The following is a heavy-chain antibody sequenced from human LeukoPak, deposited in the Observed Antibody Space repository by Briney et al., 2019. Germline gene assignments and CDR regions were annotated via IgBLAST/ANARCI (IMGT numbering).Heavy chain of an antibody. D-gene: IGHD4-17*01. Sequence: GGSLRLSCAASGFTFRTYWMHWVRQAPGKGLVWVSRINSDGSSSTYADSVKGRFTISRDNAKNTLYLQMNSLRVEDTAVYYCARRGESTNYGDYRFDSWGQGTLVIVSS. J-gene: IGHJ4*02. CDR3: ARRGESTNYGDYRFDS. CDR2: INSDGSSS. CDR1: GFTFRTYW. V-gene: IGHV3-74*01.